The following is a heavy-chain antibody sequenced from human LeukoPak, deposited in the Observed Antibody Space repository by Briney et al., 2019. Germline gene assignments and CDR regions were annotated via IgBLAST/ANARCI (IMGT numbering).Heavy chain of an antibody. CDR2: INPDSGDT. D-gene: IGHD2-2*01. CDR3: ASSLPHCSSTSCYDGPIYFDY. CDR1: GYTFTCYY. J-gene: IGHJ4*02. V-gene: IGHV1-2*02. Sequence: ASVKVSCKASGYTFTCYYIHWMRQAPGQGLEWMGWINPDSGDTSYAQKFQGRVTMTRDTSISTVYVELSRLRSDDTAVYYCASSLPHCSSTSCYDGPIYFDYWGQGTLVTVSS.